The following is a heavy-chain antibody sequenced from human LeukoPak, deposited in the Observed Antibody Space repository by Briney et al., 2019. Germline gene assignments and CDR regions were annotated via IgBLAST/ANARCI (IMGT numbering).Heavy chain of an antibody. V-gene: IGHV3-30-3*01. CDR2: ISYDGSNK. CDR1: GFTFSSYA. CDR3: ARRLDAPPYYYGMDV. Sequence: GGSLRLSCAASGFTFSSYAIHWVRQAPGKGLEWVAVISYDGSNKYYADSVKGRFTISRDNSKNTLYLQMNSLRAEDTAVYYCARRLDAPPYYYGMDVWGQGTTVTVSS. J-gene: IGHJ6*02. D-gene: IGHD2-2*01.